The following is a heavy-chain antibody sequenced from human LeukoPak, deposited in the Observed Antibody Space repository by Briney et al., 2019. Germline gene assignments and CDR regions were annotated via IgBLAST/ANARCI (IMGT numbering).Heavy chain of an antibody. CDR2: IWYDGSNK. J-gene: IGHJ4*02. D-gene: IGHD3-10*01. Sequence: GRSLRLSCAASGFTFSNYGMHWVRQAPGKGLEWVAVIWYDGSNKYYADSVKGRFTISRDNSKNTLYLQMNSLRAEDTAVYYCAREGSGSYNYWGQGTLVTVSS. CDR3: AREGSGSYNY. V-gene: IGHV3-33*01. CDR1: GFTFSNYG.